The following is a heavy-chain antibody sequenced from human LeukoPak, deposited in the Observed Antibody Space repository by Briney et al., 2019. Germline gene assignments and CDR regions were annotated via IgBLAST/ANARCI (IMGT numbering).Heavy chain of an antibody. J-gene: IGHJ3*02. CDR3: ARRDSYGFDAFDI. CDR1: GFTFRSYS. V-gene: IGHV3-21*01. D-gene: IGHD5-18*01. Sequence: PGGSLRLSCAASGFTFRSYSMNWVRQAPGKGLEWVSSISSSSSYIYYADSVKGRFTISRDNAKNSLYLQMNSLRAEDTAVYYCARRDSYGFDAFDIWGRGTMVTVSS. CDR2: ISSSSSYI.